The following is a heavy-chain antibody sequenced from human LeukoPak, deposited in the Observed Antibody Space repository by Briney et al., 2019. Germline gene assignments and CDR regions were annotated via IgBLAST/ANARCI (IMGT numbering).Heavy chain of an antibody. D-gene: IGHD2-15*01. CDR1: GFTFTSYA. CDR2: ISGSGGST. Sequence: GGSLRLSCAASGFTFTSYAMNWVRQAPGKGLEWVSAISGSGGSTYYADSVKGRFTVSRDNSESTLFLQMNSLRAEDTAIYYCAKDTDVVVPEYFQYWGQGTLVTVSS. J-gene: IGHJ1*01. V-gene: IGHV3-23*01. CDR3: AKDTDVVVPEYFQY.